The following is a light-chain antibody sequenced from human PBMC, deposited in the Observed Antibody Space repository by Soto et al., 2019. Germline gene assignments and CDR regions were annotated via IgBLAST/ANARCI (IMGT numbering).Light chain of an antibody. CDR1: SSDVGGYDY. CDR3: SSYAGSNNLV. J-gene: IGLJ2*01. Sequence: QPVLTQPPSASGSPGQSVTISCTGTSSDVGGYDYVSWYQQHPGKAPKLMFYEVSKRPSGVPDRFSGSKSGNTASLTVSGLQAEDEADYYCSSYAGSNNLVFGGGTKLTVL. CDR2: EVS. V-gene: IGLV2-8*01.